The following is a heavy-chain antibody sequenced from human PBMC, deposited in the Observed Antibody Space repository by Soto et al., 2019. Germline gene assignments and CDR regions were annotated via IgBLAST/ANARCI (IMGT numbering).Heavy chain of an antibody. CDR2: INQDGSDK. D-gene: IGHD1-26*01. Sequence: EVQLVESGGGLVQPRGSQRLSCAVSGFTFSFYWMAWVRQAPGKGLEWVASINQDGSDKSYVDSVRGRFTISRDDDKNSLYLQMNSLGAEDTAVYYCARVRRRDWEMLQTVTYFYSGMDVWGQGTTVTVSS. J-gene: IGHJ6*02. CDR1: GFTFSFYW. V-gene: IGHV3-7*01. CDR3: ARVRRRDWEMLQTVTYFYSGMDV.